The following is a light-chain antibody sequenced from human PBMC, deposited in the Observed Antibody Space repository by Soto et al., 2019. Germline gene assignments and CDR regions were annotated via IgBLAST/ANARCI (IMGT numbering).Light chain of an antibody. CDR2: DVD. Sequence: QSALTQPRSVSGSPGQSVAISCTGTSSYVGAYNYVSWYQQHPGKAPKLMIYDVDKRPPGVPDRFSGSKSGNTASLTISGLQAEDEADYYCCSYADTYVELGGGTKLTVL. J-gene: IGLJ2*01. V-gene: IGLV2-11*01. CDR1: SSYVGAYNY. CDR3: CSYADTYVE.